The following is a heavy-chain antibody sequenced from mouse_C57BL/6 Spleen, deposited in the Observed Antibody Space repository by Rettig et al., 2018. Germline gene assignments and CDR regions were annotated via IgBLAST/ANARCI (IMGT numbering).Heavy chain of an antibody. CDR1: GYTFTDYE. Sequence: QVQLQQSGAELVRPGASVTLSCKASGYTFTDYEMHWVKQTPVHGLEWIGAIDPETGGTAYNQKFKGKAILTADKSSSAAYMELRSLTSEDSAVYYCTREGVGLVDYWGQGTTLTVSA. CDR2: IDPETGGT. D-gene: IGHD1-1*02. V-gene: IGHV1-15*01. CDR3: TREGVGLVDY. J-gene: IGHJ2*01.